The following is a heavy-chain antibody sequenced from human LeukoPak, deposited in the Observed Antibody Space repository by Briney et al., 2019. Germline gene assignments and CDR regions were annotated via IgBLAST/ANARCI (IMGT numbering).Heavy chain of an antibody. V-gene: IGHV1-2*06. CDR1: GYTFTGYY. Sequence: ASVKVSCKASGYTFTGYYMHWVRQAPGQGLEWMGRINPNSGGTNYAQKFQGRVTMTRDTSISTAYMEPSRLRSDDTAVYYCARGDMVRGVNWFDPWGQGTLVTVSS. J-gene: IGHJ5*02. CDR3: ARGDMVRGVNWFDP. CDR2: INPNSGGT. D-gene: IGHD3-10*01.